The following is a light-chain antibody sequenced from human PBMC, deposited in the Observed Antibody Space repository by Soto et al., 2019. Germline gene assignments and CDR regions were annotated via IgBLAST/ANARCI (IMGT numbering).Light chain of an antibody. J-gene: IGKJ4*01. V-gene: IGKV3-15*01. CDR3: QHYNNLWG. CDR2: GAS. CDR1: QSVRSN. Sequence: EIVMTQSPATLSVSPGERVTLSCRASQSVRSNLAWYQQKPGQVPRVLIYGASTRAIGIPDRFSGSGSGTEFTLTISSLQSEAFAVYYCQHYNNLWGFGGGTKVEIK.